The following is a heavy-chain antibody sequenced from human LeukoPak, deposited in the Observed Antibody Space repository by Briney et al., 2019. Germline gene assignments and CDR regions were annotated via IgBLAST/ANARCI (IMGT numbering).Heavy chain of an antibody. CDR2: TYYRSKWYN. CDR3: ARAPYSSSWSDFDY. V-gene: IGHV6-1*01. J-gene: IGHJ4*02. Sequence: SQTLSLTCAISGDSVSSNSAAWNWIRQSPSRGLEWLGRTYYRSKWYNDYAVSVKSRVTINPDTSKNQFSLQLNSVTPEDTAVYYCARAPYSSSWSDFDYWGQGTLVTVSS. CDR1: GDSVSSNSAA. D-gene: IGHD6-13*01.